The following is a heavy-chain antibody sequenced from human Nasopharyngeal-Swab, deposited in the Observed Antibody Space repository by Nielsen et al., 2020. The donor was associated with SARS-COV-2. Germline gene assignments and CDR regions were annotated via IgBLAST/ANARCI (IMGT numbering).Heavy chain of an antibody. CDR3: ARRGPGYSYGYFDY. CDR2: IIPILGIA. CDR1: GYTFTSYG. J-gene: IGHJ4*02. D-gene: IGHD5-18*01. V-gene: IGHV1-69*10. Sequence: SVKVSCKASGYTFTSYGISWVRQAPGQGLEWMGGIIPILGIANYAQKFQGRVTITADKSTSTAYMGLSSLRSEDTAVYYCARRGPGYSYGYFDYWGQGTLVTVSS.